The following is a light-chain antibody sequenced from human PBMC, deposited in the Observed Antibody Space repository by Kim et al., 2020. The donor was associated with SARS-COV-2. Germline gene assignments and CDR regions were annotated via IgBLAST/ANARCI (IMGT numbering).Light chain of an antibody. CDR2: AAS. CDR1: QSINRY. J-gene: IGKJ5*01. Sequence: DIQMTQSPSSLSASVGDRVTITCRASQSINRYLSWYQQKPGKAPNLLIYAASSLQSWVPSRFSGSGSGTDFTLTITSLQPEDFAAYYCQQTYTLPHTFGQGTRLEIK. CDR3: QQTYTLPHT. V-gene: IGKV1-39*01.